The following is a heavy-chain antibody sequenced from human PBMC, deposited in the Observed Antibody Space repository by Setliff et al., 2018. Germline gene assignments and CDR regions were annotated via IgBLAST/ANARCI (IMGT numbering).Heavy chain of an antibody. CDR1: GYTFTTYA. CDR2: INAGNGNT. Sequence: ASVKVSCKASGYTFTTYAISWMRQAPGQGLEWMGWINAGNGNTKYSQKFQDGVTITRDNIKDSLYLQMNSLRSEDTAVYYCARALGGNYFDYWGPGILVTVSS. D-gene: IGHD2-15*01. CDR3: ARALGGNYFDY. J-gene: IGHJ4*02. V-gene: IGHV1-3*01.